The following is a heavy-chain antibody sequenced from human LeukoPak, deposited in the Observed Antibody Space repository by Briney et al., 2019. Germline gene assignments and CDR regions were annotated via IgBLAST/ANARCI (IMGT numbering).Heavy chain of an antibody. CDR1: GYTFTSYY. D-gene: IGHD2-2*02. Sequence: GASVKVSCKASGYTFTSYYMRWVRQAPGQGLEWMGIINPSGGSTSYAQKFQGRVTMTRDTSTSTVYMELSSLRSEDTAVYYCASETIRGYCSSTSCYTGDDYWGQGTLVTVSS. CDR2: INPSGGST. V-gene: IGHV1-46*01. J-gene: IGHJ4*02. CDR3: ASETIRGYCSSTSCYTGDDY.